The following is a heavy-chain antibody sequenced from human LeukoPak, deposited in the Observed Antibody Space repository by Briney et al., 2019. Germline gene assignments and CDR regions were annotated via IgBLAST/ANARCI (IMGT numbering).Heavy chain of an antibody. V-gene: IGHV4-4*02. CDR1: GGSISSGNW. Sequence: SGTLSLTCAVSGGSISSGNWWSWVRQPPGKGLEWIGYVDHTGSTKFNPSLNGRVSISVDTSKNHFSLKLSSVTAADTAVYFCAQESRHGYNYLEKWGQGIVVSVSA. D-gene: IGHD5-24*01. CDR3: AQESRHGYNYLEK. CDR2: VDHTGST. J-gene: IGHJ4*02.